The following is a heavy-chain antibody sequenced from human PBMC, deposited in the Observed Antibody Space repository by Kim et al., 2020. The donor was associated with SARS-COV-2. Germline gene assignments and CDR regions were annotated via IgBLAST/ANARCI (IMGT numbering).Heavy chain of an antibody. D-gene: IGHD6-13*01. CDR2: VHSSGST. J-gene: IGHJ4*02. CDR1: GGSITGYY. CDR3: TRGGSSWSWKFDF. V-gene: IGHV4-59*01. Sequence: SETLSLTCSVSGGSITGYYWTWIQQAPGKGLEWIGYVHSSGSTKINSSLKSRLTLSSDTSKNQLSLIMYSVTDADTAKYYCTRGGSSWSWKFDFWGQGIL.